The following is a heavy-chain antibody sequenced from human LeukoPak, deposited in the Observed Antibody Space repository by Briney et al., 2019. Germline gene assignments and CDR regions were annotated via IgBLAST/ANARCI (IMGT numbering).Heavy chain of an antibody. V-gene: IGHV3-66*01. Sequence: GGSLRLSCAASGLTVSSNYMSWVRQAPGKGLEWVSVIYSGGSTNYADSVKGRFTISRDNSKNTLYLQMNSLRAEDTAVYYCARISVLWYFYAMDVWGQGTTVTVSS. CDR1: GLTVSSNY. CDR3: ARISVLWYFYAMDV. D-gene: IGHD3-10*01. CDR2: IYSGGST. J-gene: IGHJ6*02.